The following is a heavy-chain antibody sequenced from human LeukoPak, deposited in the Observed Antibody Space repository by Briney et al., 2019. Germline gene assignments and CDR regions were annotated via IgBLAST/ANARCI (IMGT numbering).Heavy chain of an antibody. V-gene: IGHV3-23*01. CDR3: AKDRSSGGSFDY. Sequence: GGSLRLSCAASGFTFSSFAMTWVRQAPGKGLEWVSGFDGNGPNTYYADSVKGRFTISRDNSKNTLYLQMNSLRAEDTAVYYCAKDRSSGGSFDYWGQGTLVTVSS. CDR1: GFTFSSFA. J-gene: IGHJ4*02. D-gene: IGHD2-15*01. CDR2: FDGNGPNT.